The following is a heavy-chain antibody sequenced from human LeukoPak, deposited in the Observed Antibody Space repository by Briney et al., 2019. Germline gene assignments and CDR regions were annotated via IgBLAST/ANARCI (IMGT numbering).Heavy chain of an antibody. V-gene: IGHV7-4-1*02. D-gene: IGHD3-16*02. J-gene: IGHJ6*03. CDR1: GYTFTSYA. Sequence: ASVKLSCTASGYTFTSYAMNWVRQAPGQGLEWIGWINTNTGNPTYAQGFTGRFVFSLDTSVSTAYLQISSLKAEDTAVYYCARGVLSGGESHYYYYCYMYVWGKGTTVTVSS. CDR3: ARGVLSGGESHYYYYCYMYV. CDR2: INTNTGNP.